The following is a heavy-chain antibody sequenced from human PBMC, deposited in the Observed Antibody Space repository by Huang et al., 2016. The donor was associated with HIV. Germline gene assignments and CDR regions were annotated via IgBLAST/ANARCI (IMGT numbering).Heavy chain of an antibody. V-gene: IGHV4-34*02. J-gene: IGHJ3*01. CDR1: GGPFSTHY. D-gene: IGHD1-1*01. Sequence: QVRLQQWGGGLVRPSETLSRTCAVYGGPFSTHYWIWIRQSPGKGLEEIAEIKYTGHDKFNPSLRSRVSISVDTSKNQCSLNVTSVTAAETAIYYCARGRDTTEMDTVDDALDVWDQGTLVIVSS. CDR2: IKYTGHD. CDR3: ARGRDTTEMDTVDDALDV.